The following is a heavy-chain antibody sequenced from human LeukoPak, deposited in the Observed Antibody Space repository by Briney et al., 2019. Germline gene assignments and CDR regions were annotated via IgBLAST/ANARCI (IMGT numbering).Heavy chain of an antibody. D-gene: IGHD3-10*01. Sequence: GGSLRLSCAASGFTFGNYGLHWVRQAPGKGLEWVAVISHDGSNKYYADSVKGRFTISRDNSKNTLYLQMNSLRAEDTAVYYCAKGGGSMVRGVLNWFDPWGQGTLVTVSS. CDR2: ISHDGSNK. J-gene: IGHJ5*02. V-gene: IGHV3-30*18. CDR1: GFTFGNYG. CDR3: AKGGGSMVRGVLNWFDP.